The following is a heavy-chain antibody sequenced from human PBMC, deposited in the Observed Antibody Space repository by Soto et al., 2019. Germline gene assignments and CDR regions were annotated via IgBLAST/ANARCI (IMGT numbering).Heavy chain of an antibody. CDR2: ISSGSSNI. J-gene: IGHJ4*02. CDR1: GFAFRSYN. V-gene: IGHV3-21*01. Sequence: EVQPVESGGGLVKPGGSLTLSCAGSGFAFRSYNMNWVRQPPGKGLEWVASISSGSSNIYYADSVKGRFTISRDNAKDSLYLQMDSLRAEDSAVYYCASATVVAGTFDFWGQGTLLTVSS. CDR3: ASATVVAGTFDF. D-gene: IGHD2-15*01.